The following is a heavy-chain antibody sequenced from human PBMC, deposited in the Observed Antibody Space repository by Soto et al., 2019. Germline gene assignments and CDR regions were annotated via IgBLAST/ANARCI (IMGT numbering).Heavy chain of an antibody. CDR3: THHGYYSYGMDV. V-gene: IGHV2-5*02. Sequence: QINLKESGPTLVKTPQTLTPTCTFSGFSLSTSGVGVGWIRQPPGKALEWLALIFWDDDKRYSPSLKSRLTITKDTSKNQVVLTMTNMDPVDAATYYCTHHGYYSYGMDVWGQGTTVTVSS. CDR2: IFWDDDK. J-gene: IGHJ6*02. CDR1: GFSLSTSGVG.